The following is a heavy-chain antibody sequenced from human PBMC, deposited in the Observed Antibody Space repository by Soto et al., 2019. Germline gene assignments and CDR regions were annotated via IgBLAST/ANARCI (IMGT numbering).Heavy chain of an antibody. CDR3: ARKPDVATAKVGGGYVFDV. J-gene: IGHJ3*01. Sequence: QVQLQESGPGLVKPSGTLSLTCAASSGSIFTTNWWSWVRQSPGRGLQWIGDIYHSGSPKYNPSLKIRVIISIDKSKDRFFLNLTSVTAADTAVYYCARKPDVATAKVGGGYVFDVWGQGTMVTVSS. CDR1: SGSIFTTNW. D-gene: IGHD3-16*01. V-gene: IGHV4-4*02. CDR2: IYHSGSP.